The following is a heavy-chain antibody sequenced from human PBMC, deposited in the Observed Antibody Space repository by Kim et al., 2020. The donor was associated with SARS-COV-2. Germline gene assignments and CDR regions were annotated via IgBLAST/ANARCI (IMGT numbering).Heavy chain of an antibody. D-gene: IGHD5-12*01. Sequence: SETLSLTCAVYGGSFSGYYWSWIRQPPGKGLEWIGEINHSGSTNYNPSLKSRVTISVDTSKNQFSLKLSSVTAADTAVYYCARAPQWLRDPSNWFDPWG. CDR3: ARAPQWLRDPSNWFDP. CDR2: INHSGST. CDR1: GGSFSGYY. J-gene: IGHJ5*02. V-gene: IGHV4-34*01.